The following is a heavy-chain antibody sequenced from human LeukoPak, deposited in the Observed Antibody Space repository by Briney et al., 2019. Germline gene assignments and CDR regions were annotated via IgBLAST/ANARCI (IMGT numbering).Heavy chain of an antibody. J-gene: IGHJ4*02. Sequence: GGSLRLSCAASGFTFDDYAMHWVRQAPRKGLEWVSPISGDGGSTYYADSVKGRFTISRDNSKNSLYLQMNSLRTEDTALYYCAKDAETYYGDYVDYWGQGTLVTVSS. CDR3: AKDAETYYGDYVDY. V-gene: IGHV3-43*02. CDR1: GFTFDDYA. CDR2: ISGDGGST. D-gene: IGHD4-17*01.